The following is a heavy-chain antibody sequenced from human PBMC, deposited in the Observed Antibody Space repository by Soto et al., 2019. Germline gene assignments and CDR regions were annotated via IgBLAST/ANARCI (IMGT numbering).Heavy chain of an antibody. Sequence: QVQLVQSGAEVKKPGSSVKVSCKASGGTFSSYTISWVRQAPGQGLEWMGRIIPILGIANYAQKFQGRVTITADESTSTAYMELSSLRSEDTAVYYCARESGDYGDYVGAFDIWGKGTMVTVSS. CDR3: ARESGDYGDYVGAFDI. CDR2: IIPILGIA. CDR1: GGTFSSYT. D-gene: IGHD4-17*01. J-gene: IGHJ3*02. V-gene: IGHV1-69*08.